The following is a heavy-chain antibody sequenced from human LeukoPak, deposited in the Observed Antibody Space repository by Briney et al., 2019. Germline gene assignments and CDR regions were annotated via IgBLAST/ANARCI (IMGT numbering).Heavy chain of an antibody. CDR2: ISPYKGNT. Sequence: GASVKVSCKPSGYRFPSFGINWVRQAAGPGLEWLGWISPYKGNTNYEQKFQGRVTMTTDTSTSTAYMELRSLRSDDTAVYYCARGHHGDYIDYWGQGTLVTVSS. J-gene: IGHJ4*02. CDR3: ARGHHGDYIDY. V-gene: IGHV1-18*01. D-gene: IGHD4-17*01. CDR1: GYRFPSFG.